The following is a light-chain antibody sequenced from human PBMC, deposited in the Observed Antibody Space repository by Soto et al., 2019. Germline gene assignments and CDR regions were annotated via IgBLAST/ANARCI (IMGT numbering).Light chain of an antibody. V-gene: IGLV2-8*01. J-gene: IGLJ3*02. Sequence: QSALTQPPSASGSPGQSVTISCTGTSSDVGSYDYVSWYQQHPGKAPKLMIYEVSKRPSGVPDRFSGSKSGNTASLAVSGLQAEDEADYYCSSSAGSNSGGVFGGGTKLTVL. CDR3: SSSAGSNSGGV. CDR1: SSDVGSYDY. CDR2: EVS.